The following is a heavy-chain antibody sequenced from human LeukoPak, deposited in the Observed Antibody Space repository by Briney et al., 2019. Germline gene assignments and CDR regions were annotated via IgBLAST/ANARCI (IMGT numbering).Heavy chain of an antibody. D-gene: IGHD6-19*01. Sequence: SETLSLTCTVSGGSISSYYWSWIRQPPGKGLEWIGYIYYSGSTNYNPSLKSRVTISVVTSKNQFSLKLSSVTAADTAVYYCARGDSSGWYFQHWGQGTLVTVSS. CDR1: GGSISSYY. J-gene: IGHJ1*01. CDR3: ARGDSSGWYFQH. V-gene: IGHV4-59*01. CDR2: IYYSGST.